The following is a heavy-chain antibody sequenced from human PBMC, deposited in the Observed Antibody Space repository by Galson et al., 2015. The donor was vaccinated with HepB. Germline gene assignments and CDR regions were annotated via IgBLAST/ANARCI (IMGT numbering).Heavy chain of an antibody. V-gene: IGHV3-48*02. CDR2: ISSSSSTI. J-gene: IGHJ4*02. Sequence: SLRLSCAASGFTFSSYSMNWVRQAPGKGLEWVSYISSSSSTIYYAGSVKGRFTISRDNAKNSLYLQMNSLRDEDTAVYYGATLLFGGNFRKLPSGPTTFDYWSQGTLVTVSS. CDR1: GFTFSSYS. CDR3: ATLLFGGNFRKLPSGPTTFDY. D-gene: IGHD4-23*01.